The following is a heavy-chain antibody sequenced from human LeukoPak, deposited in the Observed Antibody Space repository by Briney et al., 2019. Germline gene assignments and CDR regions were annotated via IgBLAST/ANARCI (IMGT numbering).Heavy chain of an antibody. CDR1: GFTVSSNS. D-gene: IGHD6-19*01. CDR3: ARAGSSGSYLFDS. V-gene: IGHV3-66*01. J-gene: IGHJ4*02. CDR2: IYSGGDT. Sequence: GGPLRLSCAASGFTVSSNSMSWVRQSPGKGLEWVSDIYSGGDTYSADSVKARFTISRDNSKNTLYLQMSSLRAEDTAVYYCARAGSSGSYLFDSWGQGTLVTVSS.